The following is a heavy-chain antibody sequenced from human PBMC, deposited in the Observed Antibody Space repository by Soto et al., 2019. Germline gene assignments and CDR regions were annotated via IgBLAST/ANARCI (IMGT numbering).Heavy chain of an antibody. V-gene: IGHV4-59*01. Sequence: QVRLRESGPQVVKPSATLSLNCNVSGGAFRSYFWRWIRQSPGKGLEWIGNIHSSGRSNYNPSFKSRVSMSIDPSKDQFSVRLTSVTPADTAVYYCARDDPFDPWGQGILVTVSS. CDR2: IHSSGRS. J-gene: IGHJ5*02. CDR3: ARDDPFDP. CDR1: GGAFRSYF.